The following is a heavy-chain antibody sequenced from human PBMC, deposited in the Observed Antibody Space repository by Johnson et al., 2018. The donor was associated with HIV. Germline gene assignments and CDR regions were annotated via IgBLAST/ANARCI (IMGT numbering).Heavy chain of an antibody. CDR2: ISYDVSNK. CDR3: AKDQFPAYSNSLFPDAFDI. V-gene: IGHV3-30*04. J-gene: IGHJ3*02. D-gene: IGHD6-6*01. CDR1: GFTFSSYA. Sequence: QEKLVESGGGVVQPGRSLRLSCAASGFTFSSYAMHCVRPAPGKGLEWVSVISYDVSNKNYADSVKGRFTLSTDNSKNTLYLQMNSLSAEDTAVYYCAKDQFPAYSNSLFPDAFDIWGQGTMVTVSS.